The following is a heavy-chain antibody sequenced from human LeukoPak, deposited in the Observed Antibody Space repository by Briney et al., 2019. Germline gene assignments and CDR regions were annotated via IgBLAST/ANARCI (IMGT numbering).Heavy chain of an antibody. V-gene: IGHV4-59*01. CDR2: IYYTGST. J-gene: IGHJ4*02. D-gene: IGHD1-26*01. CDR3: ARGGNFYRGHYFDY. Sequence: PSETLSLTCTVSGGSISEYYWYWIRQPPGKGLEWIGFIYYTGSTKYHPSLKSRLTISVDTSKNQFSLRLTSVTAADTAVYYCARGGNFYRGHYFDYWGQGALVTVCS. CDR1: GGSISEYY.